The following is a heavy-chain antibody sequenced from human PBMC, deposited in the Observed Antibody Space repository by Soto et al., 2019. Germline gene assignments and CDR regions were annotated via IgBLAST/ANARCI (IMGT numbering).Heavy chain of an antibody. CDR3: ARHDYYDSSGLSGYAFDI. V-gene: IGHV5-10-1*01. CDR1: GYSCTSYW. Sequence: PXESLKLSCKGSGYSCTSYWVSLVLQMPGKGLEWMGRIDPSDSYTNYSPSFQGHVTISADKSISTAYLQWSSLKASDTAMYYCARHDYYDSSGLSGYAFDIWGQGTMVTVSS. D-gene: IGHD3-22*01. J-gene: IGHJ3*02. CDR2: IDPSDSYT.